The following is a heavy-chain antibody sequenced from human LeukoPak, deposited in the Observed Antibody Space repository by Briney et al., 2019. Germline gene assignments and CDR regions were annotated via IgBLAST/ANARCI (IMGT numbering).Heavy chain of an antibody. V-gene: IGHV3-30*03. CDR3: ARDRVQIWSYVGTFDI. CDR1: GFTFHTHN. J-gene: IGHJ4*02. CDR2: ISYDGENL. D-gene: IGHD1-1*01. Sequence: PGGSLRLSCAASGFTFHTHNMHWVRQAPGNELEWVGVISYDGENLVYGASVEGRFTISRDITKNNLYLEMNSLRDEDTAVYYCARDRVQIWSYVGTFDIWGQGALVTVSS.